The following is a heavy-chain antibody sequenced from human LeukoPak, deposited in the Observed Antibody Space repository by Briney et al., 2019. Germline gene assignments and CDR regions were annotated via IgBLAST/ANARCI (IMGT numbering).Heavy chain of an antibody. CDR2: ISYDGSNK. Sequence: GGSLRLSCAASGFTFSSYGMHWVRQAPGEGLEWVAVISYDGSNKYYADSVKGRFTISRDNSKNTLYLQMNSLRAEDTAVYYCAKVEGIAAAGTLDNWFDPWGQGTLVTVSS. V-gene: IGHV3-30*18. CDR1: GFTFSSYG. CDR3: AKVEGIAAAGTLDNWFDP. J-gene: IGHJ5*02. D-gene: IGHD6-13*01.